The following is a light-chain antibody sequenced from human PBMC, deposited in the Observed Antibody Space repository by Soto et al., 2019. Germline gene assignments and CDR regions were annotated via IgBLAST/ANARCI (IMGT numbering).Light chain of an antibody. CDR3: QQYNYWPRT. CDR1: HTVTSN. CDR2: GAS. J-gene: IGKJ1*01. Sequence: EIMMTQSPATLSVSPGERATLSCRASHTVTSNLAWYQQKPGQAPRLLIYGASTRATGIPVRFSGSGSGTEFTLTIYSLQSEDFAVYYCQQYNYWPRTFGQGTKVEIK. V-gene: IGKV3-15*01.